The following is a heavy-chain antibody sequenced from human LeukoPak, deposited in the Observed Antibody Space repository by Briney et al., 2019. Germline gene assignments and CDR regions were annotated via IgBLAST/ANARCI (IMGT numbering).Heavy chain of an antibody. CDR3: ARERGATVVTPRYFDP. CDR1: GGSISSTNW. J-gene: IGHJ2*01. D-gene: IGHD4-23*01. CDR2: VHLSGRT. V-gene: IGHV4-4*02. Sequence: SETLSLTCGVSGGSISSTNWWTWVRQPPGEGLEWIGEVHLSGRTNYNPSLESRVTMSVDMSENHISLKLTSVTAADTAVYYCARERGATVVTPRYFDPWGRGTLVTVSS.